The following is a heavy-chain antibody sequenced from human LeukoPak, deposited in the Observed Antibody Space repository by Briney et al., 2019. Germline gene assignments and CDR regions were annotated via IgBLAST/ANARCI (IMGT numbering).Heavy chain of an antibody. CDR2: ISGSGGST. V-gene: IGHV3-23*01. CDR1: GFTFSSYA. J-gene: IGHJ5*02. D-gene: IGHD3-22*01. Sequence: PGGSLRLSCAASGFTFSSYAMSWVRQAPGKGLEWVSAISGSGGSTYYADSVKGWFTISRDNSKNTLYLQMNSLRAEDTAVYYCAKDPSTYYYDSSGFPNWFDPWGQGTLVTVSS. CDR3: AKDPSTYYYDSSGFPNWFDP.